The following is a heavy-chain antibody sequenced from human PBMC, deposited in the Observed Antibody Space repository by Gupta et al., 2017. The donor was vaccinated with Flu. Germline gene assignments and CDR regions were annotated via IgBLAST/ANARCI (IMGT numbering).Heavy chain of an antibody. CDR1: WFTVSSNY. CDR3: ASGVVPYRMYRTPHYGMDV. D-gene: IGHD2-8*01. V-gene: IGHV3-53*02. J-gene: IGHJ6*02. CDR2: IYSGGST. Sequence: EVQLVETGGGLIQPGGSLRLSCAASWFTVSSNYMSWVRQAPGKGLEWVSVIYSGGSTYYADSVKGRFTISRDNSKNTLYLQMNSLRAEDTAVYYCASGVVPYRMYRTPHYGMDVWGQGTTVTVAS.